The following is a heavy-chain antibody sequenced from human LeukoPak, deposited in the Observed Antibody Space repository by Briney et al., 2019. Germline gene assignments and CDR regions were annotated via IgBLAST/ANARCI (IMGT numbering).Heavy chain of an antibody. CDR1: GFTFDDYA. Sequence: GGSLRLSCAASGFTFDDYAMHWVRQAPGKGLEWVSGISWNSGSIGYADSVKGRFTISRDNAKNSLYLQMNSLRAEDMALYYCAKDIRPAIAAIAFDIWGQGTMVTVSS. V-gene: IGHV3-9*03. J-gene: IGHJ3*02. CDR3: AKDIRPAIAAIAFDI. D-gene: IGHD2-2*01. CDR2: ISWNSGSI.